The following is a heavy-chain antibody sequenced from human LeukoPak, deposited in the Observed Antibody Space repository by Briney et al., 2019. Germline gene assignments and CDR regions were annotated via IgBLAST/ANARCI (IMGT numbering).Heavy chain of an antibody. Sequence: ASVKVSCKVSGYTLTELSMHWVRQAPGKGLEWMGGFDPEDGETIYAQKFQGRVTMTEDTSTDTAYMELSSLRSEDTAVYYCATSTVTTVAIDYWGQGTLVTVSS. V-gene: IGHV1-24*01. D-gene: IGHD4-17*01. J-gene: IGHJ4*02. CDR1: GYTLTELS. CDR3: ATSTVTTVAIDY. CDR2: FDPEDGET.